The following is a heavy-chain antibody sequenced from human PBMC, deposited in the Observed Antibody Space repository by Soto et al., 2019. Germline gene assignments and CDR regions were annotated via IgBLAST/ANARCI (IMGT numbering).Heavy chain of an antibody. CDR3: ARAGYCSGGSCYDYNGMDV. Sequence: GGSLRLSCAASGFTFSTYAMHWVRQAPGKGLEYVSGISGNGGSTYYADSVKGRFTISRDNSKNTLYLQMGSLRPEDMAEYYCARAGYCSGGSCYDYNGMDVWGQGTTVTVSS. D-gene: IGHD2-15*01. CDR1: GFTFSTYA. J-gene: IGHJ6*02. V-gene: IGHV3-64*02. CDR2: ISGNGGST.